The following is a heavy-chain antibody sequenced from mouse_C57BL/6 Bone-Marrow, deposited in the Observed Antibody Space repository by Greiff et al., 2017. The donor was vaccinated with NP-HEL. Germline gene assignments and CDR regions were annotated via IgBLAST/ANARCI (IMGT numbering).Heavy chain of an antibody. Sequence: EVQLVESGGGLVQPGGSMKLSCVASGFTFSNYWMNWVRQSPEKGLEWVAQIRLKSDNYATHYAESVKGRFTISRDASISSVYLQMNTYGAEDTGIYYCTCYYSSYYAMDYGDRGTSVTVSA. CDR3: TCYYSSYYAMDY. CDR1: GFTFSNYW. J-gene: IGHJ4*01. D-gene: IGHD2-5*01. V-gene: IGHV6-3*01. CDR2: IRLKSDNYAT.